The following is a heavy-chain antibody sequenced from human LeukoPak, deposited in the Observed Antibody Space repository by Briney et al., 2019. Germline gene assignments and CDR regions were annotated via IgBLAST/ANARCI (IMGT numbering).Heavy chain of an antibody. V-gene: IGHV1-18*01. CDR2: ISAYNGNT. Sequence: ASVKVSCKASGYTFTSYGISWVRQAPGQGLEWMGWISAYNGNTNYAQKLQGRVTMTTDTSTNTAYMELRSLRSDDTAVYYCARDLAVLRYFDWYDLFDYWGQGTLVTVSS. CDR3: ARDLAVLRYFDWYDLFDY. D-gene: IGHD3-9*01. CDR1: GYTFTSYG. J-gene: IGHJ4*02.